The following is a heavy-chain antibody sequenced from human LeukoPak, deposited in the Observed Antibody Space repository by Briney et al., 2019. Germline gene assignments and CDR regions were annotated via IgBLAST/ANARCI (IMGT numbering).Heavy chain of an antibody. CDR2: IYYSGST. J-gene: IGHJ4*02. CDR1: GGSINSADYY. V-gene: IGHV4-61*08. D-gene: IGHD3-22*01. Sequence: ETSETLSLTCTVSGGSINSADYYWSWIRQPPGKGLEWIGYIYYSGSTNYNPSLKSRVTISVDTSKNQFSLKLSSVTAADTAVYYCARDLYYDSSGPTFDYWGQGTLVTVSS. CDR3: ARDLYYDSSGPTFDY.